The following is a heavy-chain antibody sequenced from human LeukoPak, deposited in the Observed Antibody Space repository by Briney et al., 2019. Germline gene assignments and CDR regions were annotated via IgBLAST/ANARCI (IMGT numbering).Heavy chain of an antibody. CDR3: ARGAYYVSQYCFDY. CDR1: GHSISSGGYY. Sequence: TQSLTCTLSGHSISSGGYYWTWIRQHPGKGLDWIGYIYYSGSTYNIPSLKCGVTISVDTSKNQFSLKLISVTAADTAVYYCARGAYYVSQYCFDYWGQGTLVTVSS. CDR2: IYYSGST. D-gene: IGHD3-16*01. V-gene: IGHV4-31*03. J-gene: IGHJ4*02.